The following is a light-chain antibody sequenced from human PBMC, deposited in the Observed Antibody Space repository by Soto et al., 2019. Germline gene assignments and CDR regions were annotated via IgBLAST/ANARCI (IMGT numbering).Light chain of an antibody. V-gene: IGLV2-8*01. CDR2: EVS. J-gene: IGLJ3*02. CDR1: RSEVGGYNF. Sequence: QSALTQPTSDPGSPGQSVSISCTGNRSEVGGYNFVSWYQQHPGKAPKFRIYEVSKRPSGVPDRFSVCKSGNTASLTVSGLQAEDEADYYCSSYAGGIKWVFGGGTKLTVL. CDR3: SSYAGGIKWV.